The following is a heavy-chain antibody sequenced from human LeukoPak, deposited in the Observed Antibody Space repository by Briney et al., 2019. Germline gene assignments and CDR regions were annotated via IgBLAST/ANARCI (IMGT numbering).Heavy chain of an antibody. CDR1: GFTFSSYG. J-gene: IGHJ4*02. Sequence: GRSLRLSCAASGFTFSSYGMHWVRQAPGKGLEWVAVISYEGSNKYYADSVKGRFTISRDNSKNTLYLQMNSLRHEDTAVYYCARAIQYRTPVDNWGQGTLVTVSS. CDR2: ISYEGSNK. D-gene: IGHD2-2*02. CDR3: ARAIQYRTPVDN. V-gene: IGHV3-30*03.